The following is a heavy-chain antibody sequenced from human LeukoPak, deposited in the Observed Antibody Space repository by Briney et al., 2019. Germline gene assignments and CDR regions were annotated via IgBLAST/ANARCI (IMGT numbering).Heavy chain of an antibody. D-gene: IGHD3-10*01. CDR3: ARVRYYYGSGSAFDI. CDR1: GFTFSSYE. V-gene: IGHV3-48*03. J-gene: IGHJ3*02. Sequence: GGSLRLSCAASGFTFSSYEMNWVRQAPGKGLEWVSYISSSGSTIYYADSVKGRFTISRDNAKNTLYLQMNSLRAEDTAVYYCARVRYYYGSGSAFDIWGQGTMVTVSS. CDR2: ISSSGSTI.